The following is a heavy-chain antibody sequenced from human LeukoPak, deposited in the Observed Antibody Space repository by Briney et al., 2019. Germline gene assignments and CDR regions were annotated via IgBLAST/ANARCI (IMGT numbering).Heavy chain of an antibody. Sequence: PGGSLRLSCAASGFTFSDYYMSWVRQAPGKGLEWVSAISGSGGSTYYADSVKGRFTISRDNSKNTLYLQMNSLRAEDTAVYYCAKGRPGYCSSTSCPGDAFDIWGQGTMVTVSS. J-gene: IGHJ3*02. CDR1: GFTFSDYY. CDR2: ISGSGGST. D-gene: IGHD2-2*01. CDR3: AKGRPGYCSSTSCPGDAFDI. V-gene: IGHV3-23*01.